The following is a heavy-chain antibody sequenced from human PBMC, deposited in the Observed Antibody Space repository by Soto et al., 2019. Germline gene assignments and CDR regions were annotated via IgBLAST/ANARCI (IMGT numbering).Heavy chain of an antibody. CDR3: ARSYYYDSSGYPIDY. CDR1: GLTFSRYE. J-gene: IGHJ4*02. D-gene: IGHD3-22*01. Sequence: EVHLVESGGGLVQPGGSLRLSCAASGLTFSRYEMHWVRQAPGKGLVWVSRINSDGSKTTYADSVKGRFTISRDNAKNTLYLQMNSLRVEDTAVYYCARSYYYDSSGYPIDYWGQGTLVTVSS. V-gene: IGHV3-74*01. CDR2: INSDGSKT.